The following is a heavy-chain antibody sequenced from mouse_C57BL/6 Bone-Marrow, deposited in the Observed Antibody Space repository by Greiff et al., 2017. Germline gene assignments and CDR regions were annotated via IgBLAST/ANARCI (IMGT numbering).Heavy chain of an antibody. D-gene: IGHD4-1*01. J-gene: IGHJ4*01. CDR2: INPSSGYT. CDR1: GYTFTSYW. V-gene: IGHV1-7*01. Sequence: QVQLQQSGAELAKPGASVKLSCKASGYTFTSYWMHWVKQRPGQGLEWIGYINPSSGYTKYNQKFKDKATLTADKSSSTDYMQLSSLTYEDSAVYYCARYGPSWENAMDYWGQGTSVTVSS. CDR3: ARYGPSWENAMDY.